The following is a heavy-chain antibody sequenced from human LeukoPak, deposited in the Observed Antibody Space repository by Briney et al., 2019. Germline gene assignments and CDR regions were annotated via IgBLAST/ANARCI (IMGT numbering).Heavy chain of an antibody. CDR2: INLGGSA. V-gene: IGHV4-34*01. Sequence: PSETLSLTCTVSGGSISSYYWSWIRQPPGKGLEWIGEINLGGSANYNPSLKNRVTISVDTSKNQFSLRLTSVTDADTAVYYCARRRRLAGYSSSWYESSDYYYTDVWGKGTTVTISS. J-gene: IGHJ6*03. CDR3: ARRRRLAGYSSSWYESSDYYYTDV. D-gene: IGHD6-13*01. CDR1: GGSISSYY.